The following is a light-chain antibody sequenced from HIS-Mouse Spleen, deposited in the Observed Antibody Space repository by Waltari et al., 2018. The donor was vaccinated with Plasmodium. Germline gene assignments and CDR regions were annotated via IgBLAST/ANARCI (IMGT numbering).Light chain of an antibody. CDR3: CSYAGSYTWV. J-gene: IGLJ3*02. V-gene: IGLV2-11*01. Sequence: QSALTQPRSVSGSPGQPVTISCTGTSRDVGGYNYVPWYQQHQGKAPKPMIYDVSKRPSGVPDRFSGSKSGNTASLTISGLQAEDEADYYCCSYAGSYTWVFGGGTKLTVL. CDR2: DVS. CDR1: SRDVGGYNY.